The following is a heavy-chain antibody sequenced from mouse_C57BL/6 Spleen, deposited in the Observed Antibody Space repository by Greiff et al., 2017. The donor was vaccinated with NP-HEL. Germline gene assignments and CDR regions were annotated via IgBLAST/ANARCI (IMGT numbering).Heavy chain of an antibody. Sequence: QVQLQQSGPELVKPGASVKISCKASGYAFSSSWMNWVKQRPGKGLEWIGRIYPGDGDTNYNGKFKGKATLTADKSSSTAYMQRSSLTSEDSAVYFCARSGDDYDGGGMDYWGQGTSVTVSS. D-gene: IGHD2-4*01. J-gene: IGHJ4*01. V-gene: IGHV1-82*01. CDR2: IYPGDGDT. CDR1: GYAFSSSW. CDR3: ARSGDDYDGGGMDY.